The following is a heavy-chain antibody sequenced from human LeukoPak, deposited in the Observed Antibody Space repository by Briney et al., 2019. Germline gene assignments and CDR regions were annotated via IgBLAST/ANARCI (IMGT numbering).Heavy chain of an antibody. V-gene: IGHV4-34*01. CDR3: ARGRRSSSWYSRVEFDY. Sequence: PSETLSLTCTVSGGSISSYYWSWIRQPPGKGLEWIGEINHSGSTNYNPSLKSRVTISVDTSKNQFSLKLSSVTAADTAVYYCARGRRSSSWYSRVEFDYWGQGTLVTVSS. CDR2: INHSGST. CDR1: GGSISSYY. J-gene: IGHJ4*02. D-gene: IGHD6-13*01.